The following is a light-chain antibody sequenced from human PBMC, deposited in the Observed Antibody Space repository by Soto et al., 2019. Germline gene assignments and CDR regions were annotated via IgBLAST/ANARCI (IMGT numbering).Light chain of an antibody. J-gene: IGKJ1*01. CDR3: QQDNNWPRT. V-gene: IGKV3-15*01. CDR2: GAS. CDR1: QSVSSN. Sequence: EIVVTQSPATVAVCPGERATLSCRASQSVSSNLAWYQQKPGQAPRLLIYGASTRATGIPARFSGSGSGTEFTLTISSLQSEDFAVYYCQQDNNWPRTFGQGTKV.